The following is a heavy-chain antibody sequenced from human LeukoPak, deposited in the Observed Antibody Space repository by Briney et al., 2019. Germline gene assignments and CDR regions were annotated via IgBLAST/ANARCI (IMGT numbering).Heavy chain of an antibody. CDR3: ARHPHYIVATRTYYFDY. CDR2: IYYTGTT. J-gene: IGHJ4*02. D-gene: IGHD5-12*01. Sequence: SETLSLTCTVSGGSMNINNYYWAWIRQSPGKGLEWLGSIYYTGTTYYNPSLDHRVTISVDTSKNQFSLKLSSVTAADTAVYYCARHPHYIVATRTYYFDYWGQGTLVTVSS. CDR1: GGSMNINNYY. V-gene: IGHV4-39*01.